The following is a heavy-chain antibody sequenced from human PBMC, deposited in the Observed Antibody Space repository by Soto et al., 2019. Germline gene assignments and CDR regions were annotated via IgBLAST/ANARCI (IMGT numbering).Heavy chain of an antibody. J-gene: IGHJ4*02. CDR2: IDPSDSHT. Sequence: ASLKISCKGCGYRFAGYWITWVRQKPGKGLEWMGRIDPSDSHTYYSPSFRGHVTISATKSITTVFLQWSSLRASDTAMYYCARQIYDSDNGPNFQYYFDSWGQGTPVTGSS. V-gene: IGHV5-10-1*01. D-gene: IGHD3-22*01. CDR3: ARQIYDSDNGPNFQYYFDS. CDR1: GYRFAGYW.